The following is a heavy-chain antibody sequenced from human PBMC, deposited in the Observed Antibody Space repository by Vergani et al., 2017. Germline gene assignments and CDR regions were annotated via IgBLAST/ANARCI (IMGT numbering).Heavy chain of an antibody. J-gene: IGHJ5*02. V-gene: IGHV1-69*01. CDR3: ARVTHEGWGWYGFDP. CDR1: GGTFSSYA. D-gene: IGHD6-19*01. Sequence: QVQLVQSGAEVKKPGSSVKVSCKAAGGTFSSYAISWVRQAPGQGLEWMGGTIPIFGTANYAQKFQGRVTITADESTSTAYMELSSLRSEDPAVYYCARVTHEGWGWYGFDPWGQGTLVTVSS. CDR2: TIPIFGTA.